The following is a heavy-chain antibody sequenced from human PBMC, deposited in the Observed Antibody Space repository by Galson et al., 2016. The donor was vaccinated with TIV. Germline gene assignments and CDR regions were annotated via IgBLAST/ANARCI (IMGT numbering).Heavy chain of an antibody. CDR3: ARGYSSGFLHVDAFDI. D-gene: IGHD6-19*01. V-gene: IGHV3-33*01. CDR2: IWYDGSNK. CDR1: GFTFSNYG. J-gene: IGHJ3*02. Sequence: SLRLSCAASGFTFSNYGMHWVRQAPGKGLEWVAVIWYDGSNKYYADSMKGRFTISRDNSKNTLYLQMNSLRAEDTAVYYCARGYSSGFLHVDAFDIGGQGTIVTVSS.